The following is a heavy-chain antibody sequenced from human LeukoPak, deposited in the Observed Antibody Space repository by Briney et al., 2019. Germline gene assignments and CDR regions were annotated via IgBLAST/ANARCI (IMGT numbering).Heavy chain of an antibody. CDR1: GGTFSSYA. D-gene: IGHD3-10*01. Sequence: SVTVSCKASGGTFSSYAISWVRQAPGQGLEWMGGIIPIFGTANYAQKFQGRVTITADESTSTAYMELSSLRSEDTAVYYCARAMVRGVIIMSFDYWGQGTLVTVSS. CDR3: ARAMVRGVIIMSFDY. CDR2: IIPIFGTA. V-gene: IGHV1-69*13. J-gene: IGHJ4*02.